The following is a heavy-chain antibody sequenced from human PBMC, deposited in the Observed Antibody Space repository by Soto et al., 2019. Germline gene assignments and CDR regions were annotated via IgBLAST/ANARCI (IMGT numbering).Heavy chain of an antibody. J-gene: IGHJ6*02. V-gene: IGHV4-4*07. CDR2: IYTSGSN. CDR1: GGSPSRYY. CDR3: ARDLGQYMVRGGGMDV. D-gene: IGHD3-10*01. Sequence: PEELRLPWTGSGGSPSRYYWGGFRPPAGQGLEWIGRIYTSGSNNYNPSLKSRVTISVDTSKKQFSLKLSSVTDADTAVYYCARDLGQYMVRGGGMDVWGQGTTVTVS.